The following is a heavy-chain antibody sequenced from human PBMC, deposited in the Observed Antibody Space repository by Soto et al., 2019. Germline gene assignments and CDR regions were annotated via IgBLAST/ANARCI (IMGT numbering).Heavy chain of an antibody. J-gene: IGHJ5*02. CDR2: IDYSGST. D-gene: IGHD2-15*01. CDR3: ARGAVVVVAATPDWFDP. V-gene: IGHV4-31*03. CDR1: GGSISSGGYY. Sequence: QVQLQESGPGLVKPSQTLSLTCTVSGGSISSGGYYWSWIRQHPGKGLEWIGYIDYSGSTYYNPPLKSRITISVATSRDQFSLKLSSVAAADTAVYYCARGAVVVVAATPDWFDPWGQGTLVTVSS.